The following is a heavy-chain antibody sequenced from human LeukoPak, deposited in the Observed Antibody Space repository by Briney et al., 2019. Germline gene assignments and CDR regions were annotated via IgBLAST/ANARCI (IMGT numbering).Heavy chain of an antibody. CDR3: ARSVGGHFDY. CDR1: GFTFSVYS. V-gene: IGHV3-48*02. D-gene: IGHD3-16*01. J-gene: IGHJ4*02. Sequence: PGGSLRLSCAASGFTFSVYSMNWVPQPPGMGLEWVSYITSNSATIHYADSVKGRFTISRDNAKNSLSLQMNSLRDEDTAVYYCARSVGGHFDYWGQGMLVTVSS. CDR2: ITSNSATI.